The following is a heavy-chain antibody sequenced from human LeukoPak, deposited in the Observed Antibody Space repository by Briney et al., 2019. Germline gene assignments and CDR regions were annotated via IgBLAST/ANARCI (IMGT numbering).Heavy chain of an antibody. CDR1: GGTFSSYA. CDR2: IIPIIGTA. CDR3: ASTHSSGWYDDWFDP. V-gene: IGHV1-69*05. J-gene: IGHJ5*02. Sequence: SVKVSCKAPGGTFSSYAISWVRQAPGQGLEWMGRIIPIIGTANYAQKFQGRVTITTDESTSTAYMELSSLRSEDTAVYYCASTHSSGWYDDWFDPWGQGTLVTVSS. D-gene: IGHD6-19*01.